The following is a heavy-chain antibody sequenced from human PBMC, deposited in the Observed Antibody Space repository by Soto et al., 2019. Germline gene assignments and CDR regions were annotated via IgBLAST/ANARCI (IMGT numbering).Heavy chain of an antibody. D-gene: IGHD6-13*01. V-gene: IGHV3-7*05. CDR2: INRDGSKK. J-gene: IGHJ3*02. Sequence: EVQLEESGGDLVQPGGSLRLSCAASGFTLSAYWMTWVRQSPGKGLEWVANINRDGSKKSYLDSVRGRFTISRDNFGNSVYHQMDSLRADDAALYYWARDVSPGRSSLYLYAFDIWCQGTMVTVSS. CDR3: ARDVSPGRSSLYLYAFDI. CDR1: GFTLSAYW.